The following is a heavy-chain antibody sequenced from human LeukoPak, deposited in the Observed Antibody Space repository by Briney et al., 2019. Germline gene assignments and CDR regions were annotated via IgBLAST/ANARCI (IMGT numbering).Heavy chain of an antibody. Sequence: PGGSLRLSCAASGFTFSDYYMNWIRQAPGKGLEWVSYISSSGSTIYYADSVKGRFTISSDNAKSSLYLQMSNLRAEDTAVYYCVRGFPYDYSVTLGYWGQGTLVTVSS. D-gene: IGHD4-11*01. CDR1: GFTFSDYY. CDR2: ISSSGSTI. J-gene: IGHJ4*02. CDR3: VRGFPYDYSVTLGY. V-gene: IGHV3-11*04.